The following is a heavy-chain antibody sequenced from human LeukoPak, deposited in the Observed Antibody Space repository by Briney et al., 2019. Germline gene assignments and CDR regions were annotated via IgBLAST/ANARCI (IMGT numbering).Heavy chain of an antibody. CDR1: GYFISCGYY. Sequence: SETLSLTCTVSGYFISCGYYWSWLRQPPGKGLEWIGEINHSGRTNYIPSLKSRVTITLDTSTNQFSLKLSSVTAADTAVYYCAASPRLLWFGELLAGGFDPWGQGTLVTVSS. D-gene: IGHD3-10*01. CDR3: AASPRLLWFGELLAGGFDP. CDR2: INHSGRT. V-gene: IGHV4-38-2*02. J-gene: IGHJ5*02.